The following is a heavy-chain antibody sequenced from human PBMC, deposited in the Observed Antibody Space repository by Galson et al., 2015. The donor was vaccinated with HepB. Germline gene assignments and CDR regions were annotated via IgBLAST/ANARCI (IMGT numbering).Heavy chain of an antibody. CDR3: ARAAGMVRAQDWFDP. CDR2: IIPIFGTA. Sequence: SVKVSCKASGGTFSSYAISWVRQAPGQGLEWMGGIIPIFGTANYAQKFQGRVTITADESTSTAYMELSSLRSEDTAVYYCARAAGMVRAQDWFDPWGQGTLVTVSS. V-gene: IGHV1-69*13. D-gene: IGHD3-10*01. J-gene: IGHJ5*02. CDR1: GGTFSSYA.